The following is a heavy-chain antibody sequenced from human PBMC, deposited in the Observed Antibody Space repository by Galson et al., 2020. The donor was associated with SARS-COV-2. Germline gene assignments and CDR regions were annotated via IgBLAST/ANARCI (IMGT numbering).Heavy chain of an antibody. CDR2: IYYSGST. J-gene: IGHJ5*02. CDR3: ARVTLGFCSGGSCPEFDWFDP. D-gene: IGHD2-15*01. Sequence: ETSETLSLTCTVSGGSISSSSYYWGWIRQPPGKGLEWIGCIYYSGSTYYNPSLKSRVTISVDTSKNQFSLKLTSVTAADTAVYYCARVTLGFCSGGSCPEFDWFDPWGQGTLVTVSS. CDR1: GGSISSSSYY. V-gene: IGHV4-39*01.